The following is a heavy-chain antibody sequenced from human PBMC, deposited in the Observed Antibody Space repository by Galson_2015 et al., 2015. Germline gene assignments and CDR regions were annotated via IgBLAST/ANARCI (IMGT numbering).Heavy chain of an antibody. CDR3: ARDSAVVARYSFDY. V-gene: IGHV3-30-3*01. Sequence: SLRLSCAASGFTFSSYAMHWVRQAPGKGLEWVAVISYDGSNKYYADSVRGRFTISRDNSKNTLYLQMNSLKAEDTAVYFCARDSAVVARYSFDYWGQGTLVTVSS. J-gene: IGHJ4*02. CDR1: GFTFSSYA. CDR2: ISYDGSNK. D-gene: IGHD2-15*01.